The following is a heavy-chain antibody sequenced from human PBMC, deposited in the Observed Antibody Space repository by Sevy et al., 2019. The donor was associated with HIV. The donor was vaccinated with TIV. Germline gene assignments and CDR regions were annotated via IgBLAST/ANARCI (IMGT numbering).Heavy chain of an antibody. J-gene: IGHJ6*03. CDR1: GGSIVTYY. CDR2: VYRGGST. V-gene: IGHV4-59*08. CDR3: ARLTSSFYYYMDV. D-gene: IGHD6-6*01. Sequence: SETLSLTCSVSGGSIVTYYWTWFRQSPGKGLEHIGYVYRGGSTNYNPSLKGRATTSLDTSKKQFSLTLRSVTAADTAVYYCARLTSSFYYYMDVWGKGTTVTVSS.